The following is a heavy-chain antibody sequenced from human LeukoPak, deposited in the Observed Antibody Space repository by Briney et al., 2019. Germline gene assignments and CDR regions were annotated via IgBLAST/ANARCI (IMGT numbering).Heavy chain of an antibody. V-gene: IGHV1-69*13. CDR2: IIPIFGTA. CDR3: AREAYCSGGSCYGY. Sequence: GASVKVSCKASGGTFSSYAISWVRQAPGQGLEWMGGIIPIFGTANYAQKFQGRVTITADESTSTAYMELSSLRSEDTAVYYCAREAYCSGGSCYGYWGQGTLVTVSS. D-gene: IGHD2-15*01. CDR1: GGTFSSYA. J-gene: IGHJ4*02.